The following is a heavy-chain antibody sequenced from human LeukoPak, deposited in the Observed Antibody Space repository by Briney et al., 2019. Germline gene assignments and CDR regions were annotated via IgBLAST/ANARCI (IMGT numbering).Heavy chain of an antibody. CDR2: ISYDGSNK. CDR3: ARDLYCSSTSCYPPGGYFDY. Sequence: GGSLRLSCAASGFTFSSYGMHWVRQAPGKGLEWVAVISYDGSNKYYADSVKGRFTISRDNSKNTLYLQMNSLRAEDTAVYYCARDLYCSSTSCYPPGGYFDYWGQGTLVTVSS. D-gene: IGHD2-2*01. V-gene: IGHV3-30*19. J-gene: IGHJ4*02. CDR1: GFTFSSYG.